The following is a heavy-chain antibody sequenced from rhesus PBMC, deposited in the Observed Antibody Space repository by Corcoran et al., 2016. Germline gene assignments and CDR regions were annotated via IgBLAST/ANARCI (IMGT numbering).Heavy chain of an antibody. CDR2: ISGSSGST. CDR3: AREMDSWNNVDYFDY. J-gene: IGHJ4*01. V-gene: IGHV4-165*01. D-gene: IGHD1-20*01. Sequence: QVQLQESGPGLVKPSETLSLPCAVSGGPFSGSSLGWLRQPPGKGLEWIGDISGSSGSTDYNPSLKSRVTISTDTSKNQFSLKLSSVTAADTAVYYCAREMDSWNNVDYFDYWGQGVLVTVSS. CDR1: GGPFSGSS.